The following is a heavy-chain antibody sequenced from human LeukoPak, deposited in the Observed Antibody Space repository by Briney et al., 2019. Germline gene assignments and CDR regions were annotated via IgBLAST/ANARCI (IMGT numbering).Heavy chain of an antibody. CDR1: GFTFSTYE. Sequence: PGGSLRLSCVPSGFTFSTYEMSWVRQAPGKGLEWVSYISSSGSNIYYADSVKGRVTVSRDNAKNSLFLQMNSLRVEDTAVYYCARVQLERLDYWGQGTLVTVSS. J-gene: IGHJ4*02. CDR2: ISSSGSNI. V-gene: IGHV3-48*03. CDR3: ARVQLERLDY. D-gene: IGHD1-1*01.